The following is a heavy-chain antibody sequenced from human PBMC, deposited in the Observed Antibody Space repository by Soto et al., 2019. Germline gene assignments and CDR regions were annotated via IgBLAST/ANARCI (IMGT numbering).Heavy chain of an antibody. D-gene: IGHD3-3*01. CDR3: AKDTVGGYSFWSGYYSDGLDV. V-gene: IGHV3-23*01. CDR2: ISGSADGT. J-gene: IGHJ3*01. CDR1: GFTFDSYA. Sequence: EVKLLESGGGLAQPGGSLRLSCVGSGFTFDSYAISWVRQARGERLQWIAAISGSADGTDYAHSVRGRFTISRDNAKKTVHLQMDSLRVEDTAVYLCAKDTVGGYSFWSGYYSDGLDVWGQGTLVSVS.